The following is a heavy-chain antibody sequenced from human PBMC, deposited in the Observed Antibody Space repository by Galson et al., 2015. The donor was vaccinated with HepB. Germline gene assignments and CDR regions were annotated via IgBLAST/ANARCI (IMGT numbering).Heavy chain of an antibody. D-gene: IGHD6-19*01. CDR1: GGSISSYY. CDR3: ARSRYSSGWYSP. V-gene: IGHV4-59*01. J-gene: IGHJ5*02. Sequence: SETLSLTCTVSGGSISSYYWSWIRQPPGKGLEWIGYIYYSGSTNYNPSLKSRVTISVDTSKNQFSLKLSSVTAADTAVYYCARSRYSSGWYSPWGQGTLVTVSS. CDR2: IYYSGST.